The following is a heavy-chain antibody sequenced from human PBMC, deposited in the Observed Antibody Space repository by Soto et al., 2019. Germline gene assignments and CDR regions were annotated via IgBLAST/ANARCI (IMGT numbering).Heavy chain of an antibody. CDR2: ISYDGSNK. Sequence: QVQLVESGGGVVQPGRSLRLSCAASGFTFSSYAMHWVRQAPGKGLEWVAVISYDGSNKYYADSVKGRFTISRDNSKNTLYLQMNSLRAEDTAVYYCARDRSIPSWFDPWGQGTLVTVSS. CDR3: ARDRSIPSWFDP. CDR1: GFTFSSYA. V-gene: IGHV3-30-3*01. D-gene: IGHD2-2*02. J-gene: IGHJ5*02.